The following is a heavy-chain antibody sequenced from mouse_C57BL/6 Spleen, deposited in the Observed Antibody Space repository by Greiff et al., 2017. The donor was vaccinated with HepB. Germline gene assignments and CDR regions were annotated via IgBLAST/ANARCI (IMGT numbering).Heavy chain of an antibody. Sequence: EVHLVESGGGLVKPGGSLKLSCAASGFTFSDYGMHWVRQAPEKGLEWVAYISSGSSTIYYADTVKGRFTISRDNAKNTLFLQMTSLRSEDTAMYYCARADGSSDWFAYWGQGTLVTVSA. D-gene: IGHD1-1*01. CDR3: ARADGSSDWFAY. V-gene: IGHV5-17*01. CDR2: ISSGSSTI. CDR1: GFTFSDYG. J-gene: IGHJ3*01.